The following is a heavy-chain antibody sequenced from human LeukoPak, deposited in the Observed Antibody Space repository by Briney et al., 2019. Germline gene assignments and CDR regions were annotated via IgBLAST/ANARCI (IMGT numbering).Heavy chain of an antibody. CDR2: FDPEDGET. CDR1: GYTLTELS. J-gene: IGHJ4*02. Sequence: ASVKVSCKVSGYTLTELSMHWVRQAPGKGLEWMGGFDPEDGETIYAQKFQGRVTMTEDTSTDTAYMELSSLRSEDTAVYYCATRAIVGYSSGWTGTFDYWGQGTLVTVSS. D-gene: IGHD6-19*01. CDR3: ATRAIVGYSSGWTGTFDY. V-gene: IGHV1-24*01.